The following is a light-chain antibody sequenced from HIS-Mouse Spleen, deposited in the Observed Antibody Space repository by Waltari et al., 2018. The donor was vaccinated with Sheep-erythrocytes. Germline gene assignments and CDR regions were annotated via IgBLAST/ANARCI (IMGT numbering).Light chain of an antibody. CDR1: QSVSSY. V-gene: IGKV3-11*01. Sequence: EIVLTQSPATLSLSPAERATLSCRASQSVSSYLAWYQQKPGQAPRLLIYDASNRATGIPARFSGSGSGTDFTLTISSLEPEDFAVYYYQQRSNWYTFGQGTKLEIK. J-gene: IGKJ2*01. CDR2: DAS. CDR3: QQRSNWYT.